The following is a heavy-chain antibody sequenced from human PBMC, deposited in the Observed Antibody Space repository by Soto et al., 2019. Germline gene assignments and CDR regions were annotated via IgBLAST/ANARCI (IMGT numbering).Heavy chain of an antibody. CDR1: GYSFTDYH. V-gene: IGHV1-2*04. D-gene: IGHD2-8*01. Sequence: QVQLVQSGAEVKKPGASVKVSCKASGYSFTDYHIHWVRQAPGQGLEWLGRINPKSGGTSTAQKFQGWVTMPTDTSISTASMELTRLTSDDTAIYHCARGDSTDCSNGVCSFFYNHDMDVWGQGTTVTVSS. J-gene: IGHJ6*02. CDR3: ARGDSTDCSNGVCSFFYNHDMDV. CDR2: INPKSGGT.